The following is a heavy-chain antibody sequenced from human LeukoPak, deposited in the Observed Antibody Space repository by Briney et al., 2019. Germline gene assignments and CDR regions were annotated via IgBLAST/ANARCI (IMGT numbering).Heavy chain of an antibody. D-gene: IGHD6-13*01. J-gene: IGHJ4*02. CDR2: ISSSSSYI. Sequence: GGSLRLSCAASGFTFSSYSMNWVRQAPGKGLEWVSSISSSSSYIYYADSVKGRFTISRDNAKNSLYLQMNSLRAVDTAVYYCARDSSSWYSYFDYWGQGTLVTVSS. CDR1: GFTFSSYS. CDR3: ARDSSSWYSYFDY. V-gene: IGHV3-21*01.